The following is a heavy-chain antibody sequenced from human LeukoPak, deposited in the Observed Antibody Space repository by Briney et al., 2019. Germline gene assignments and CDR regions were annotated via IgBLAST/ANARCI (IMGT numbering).Heavy chain of an antibody. D-gene: IGHD6-6*01. Sequence: GGSLRLSCAASGFTFSDYGMHWVRQAPGKGLEWVAVIWYDGSNKYYADSVKGRFTISRDNSKNTLYLQMSSLRAEDTAVYYCARPYGSSSDYYFDYWGQGTLVTVSS. J-gene: IGHJ4*02. CDR2: IWYDGSNK. V-gene: IGHV3-33*01. CDR1: GFTFSDYG. CDR3: ARPYGSSSDYYFDY.